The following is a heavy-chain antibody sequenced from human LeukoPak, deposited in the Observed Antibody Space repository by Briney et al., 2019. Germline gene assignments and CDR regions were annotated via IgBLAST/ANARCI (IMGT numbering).Heavy chain of an antibody. CDR1: GFTFSSYA. D-gene: IGHD2-15*01. J-gene: IGHJ3*02. V-gene: IGHV3-23*01. Sequence: PGGSLRLSCAASGFTFSSYAMSWVRQAPGKGLEWVSGISGSGGSTYYADSVKGRFTISRDNSKNTLYLQMNSLRAEDTAVYYCAKDRRDGGYCSGGSCYRGAFDIWGQGTMVTVST. CDR2: ISGSGGST. CDR3: AKDRRDGGYCSGGSCYRGAFDI.